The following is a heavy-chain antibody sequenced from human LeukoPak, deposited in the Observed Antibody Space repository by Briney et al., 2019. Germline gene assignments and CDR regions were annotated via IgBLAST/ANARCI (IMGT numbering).Heavy chain of an antibody. J-gene: IGHJ4*02. D-gene: IGHD2-2*01. Sequence: ASVKVSCKASGYTFTGYYMHWVRQAPGQGLDWMGWINPNSGGTNYAQKFQGRGTKTRDTSISTAYMELSRLRSDDTAVYYCARGDIVVVPAANPFDYWGQGPLVTVSS. CDR1: GYTFTGYY. V-gene: IGHV1-2*02. CDR2: INPNSGGT. CDR3: ARGDIVVVPAANPFDY.